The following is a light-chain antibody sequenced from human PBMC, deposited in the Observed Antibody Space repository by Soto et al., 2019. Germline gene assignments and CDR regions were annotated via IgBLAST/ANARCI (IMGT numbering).Light chain of an antibody. CDR2: GAS. Sequence: EIVMTQSPATLSVSPGERATLSCRASQSVNSNLAWYQQTPGQAPRLLIYGASTRATGIPARFSGSGSGTEFTLTISSLESEDFAVYYCQQYNNWPPRYTFGQGTKLEIK. J-gene: IGKJ2*01. CDR3: QQYNNWPPRYT. V-gene: IGKV3-15*01. CDR1: QSVNSN.